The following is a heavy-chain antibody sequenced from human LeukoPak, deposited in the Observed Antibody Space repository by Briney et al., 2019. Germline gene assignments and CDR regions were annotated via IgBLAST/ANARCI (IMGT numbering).Heavy chain of an antibody. D-gene: IGHD3-22*01. CDR1: GGSFSGYY. J-gene: IGHJ4*02. CDR3: ARVESSGYFSPFDY. CDR2: INHSGST. V-gene: IGHV4-34*01. Sequence: PSETLSLTCAVYGGSFSGYYWSWIRQPPGKGLEWIGEINHSGSTNYNPSLKSRVTISVDTSKNQFSLKLSSVTAADTAVYYCARVESSGYFSPFDYWGQGTLVTVSS.